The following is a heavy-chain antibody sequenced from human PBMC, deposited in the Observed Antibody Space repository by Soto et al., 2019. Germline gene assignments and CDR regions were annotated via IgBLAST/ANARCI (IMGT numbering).Heavy chain of an antibody. CDR2: IYQGGAT. CDR1: GYSIGSGYY. J-gene: IGHJ4*02. D-gene: IGHD3-22*01. V-gene: IGHV4-38-2*01. Sequence: PSETLSLTCAVSGYSIGSGYYWGWIRQPPGKGPEWIGSIYQGGATHHNTSLKSRVTISIDTSKNQFSLKLSSVTAADTAVYHCVRDGGRYGYYYDSSGYISFDHWGQGILVTVS. CDR3: VRDGGRYGYYYDSSGYISFDH.